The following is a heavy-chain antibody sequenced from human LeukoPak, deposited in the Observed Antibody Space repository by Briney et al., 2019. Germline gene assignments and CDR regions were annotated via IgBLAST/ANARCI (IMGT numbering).Heavy chain of an antibody. V-gene: IGHV4-59*11. D-gene: IGHD3-3*01. CDR1: GGSISSHY. J-gene: IGHJ4*02. CDR2: IYYSGST. Sequence: MSTETLSLTCTVSGGSISSHYWSWIRQPPGKGLERLGYIYYSGSTNYNPSLKSRVTISVDTSKNQFSLKLSSVTAADTAVYYCARSGQSNYDFWSGYYLEVYFDYWGQGTLVTVSS. CDR3: ARSGQSNYDFWSGYYLEVYFDY.